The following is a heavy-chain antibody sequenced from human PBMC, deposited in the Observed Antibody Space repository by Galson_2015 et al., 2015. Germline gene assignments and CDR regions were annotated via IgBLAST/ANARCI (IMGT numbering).Heavy chain of an antibody. J-gene: IGHJ4*02. Sequence: SLRLSCAASGFTFSSYGMHWVRQAPGKGLEWVSRICCDGSNKYYADSVKGRFTISRDNSKNTLYLQMNSLRAEDTAVYYCAREGGNIAVAGTLDYWGQGTLVTVSS. CDR1: GFTFSSYG. V-gene: IGHV3-33*01. CDR3: AREGGNIAVAGTLDY. D-gene: IGHD6-19*01. CDR2: ICCDGSNK.